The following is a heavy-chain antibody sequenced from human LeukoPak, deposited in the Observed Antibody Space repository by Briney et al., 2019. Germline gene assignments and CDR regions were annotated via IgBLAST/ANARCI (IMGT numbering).Heavy chain of an antibody. Sequence: ASVKVSCKASGHTFTGYYMHWVRQAPGQGLEWMGWINPNSGGTNYAQKFQGRVTMTRDTSISTAYMELSRLRSDDTAVYYCARGVVGYSSSWYDGGLNWFDPWGQGTLVTVSS. CDR3: ARGVVGYSSSWYDGGLNWFDP. CDR1: GHTFTGYY. CDR2: INPNSGGT. D-gene: IGHD6-13*01. J-gene: IGHJ5*02. V-gene: IGHV1-2*02.